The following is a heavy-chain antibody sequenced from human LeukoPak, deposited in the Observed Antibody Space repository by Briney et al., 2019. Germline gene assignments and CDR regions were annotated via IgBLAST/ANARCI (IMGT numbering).Heavy chain of an antibody. CDR2: IRYDGSNK. V-gene: IGHV3-30*02. CDR3: AKVAVYYYDSSGYYPSDY. CDR1: GFTFSSYG. D-gene: IGHD3-22*01. Sequence: GGSLRLSCAASGFTFSSYGMHWVRQAPGKGLEWVALIRYDGSNKYYADSVKGRFTISRDNSKNTLYLQMNSLRAEDTAVYYCAKVAVYYYDSSGYYPSDYWGQGTLVTVSS. J-gene: IGHJ4*02.